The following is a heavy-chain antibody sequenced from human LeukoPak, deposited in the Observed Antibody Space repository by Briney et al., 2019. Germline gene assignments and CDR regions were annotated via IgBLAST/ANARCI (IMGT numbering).Heavy chain of an antibody. CDR1: GFTFSSYG. Sequence: GGSLRLSCAASGFTFSSYGMSWVRQAPGKGLEWVSVIYSGGSTYYADSVKGRFTISRDNSKNTLYLQMNSLRAEDTAVYYCAKDRVPLAARPLHFDYWGQGTLVTVSS. J-gene: IGHJ4*02. V-gene: IGHV3-53*01. CDR3: AKDRVPLAARPLHFDY. CDR2: IYSGGST. D-gene: IGHD6-6*01.